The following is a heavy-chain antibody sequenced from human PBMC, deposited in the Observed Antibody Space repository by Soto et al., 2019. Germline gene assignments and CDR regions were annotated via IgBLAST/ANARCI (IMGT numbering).Heavy chain of an antibody. Sequence: EASVKVSCKASGGTFSSYAISWVRQAPGQGLEWMGGIIPIFGTANYAQKFQGRVTITADESTSTAYMELSSLRSEDTAVYYCARDASMGGPRYYYYGMDVWGQGTTVTVSS. CDR3: ARDASMGGPRYYYYGMDV. J-gene: IGHJ6*02. D-gene: IGHD3-10*01. V-gene: IGHV1-69*13. CDR1: GGTFSSYA. CDR2: IIPIFGTA.